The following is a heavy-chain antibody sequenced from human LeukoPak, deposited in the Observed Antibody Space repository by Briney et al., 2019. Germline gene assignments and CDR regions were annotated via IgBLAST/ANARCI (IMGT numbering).Heavy chain of an antibody. D-gene: IGHD3-22*01. Sequence: GASVKVSCKASAYTFTSYGISWVRQAPGQGLEWMGWISAYNGNTNYAQKFQGRVTITADESTSTAYMELSSLRSEDTAVYYCARAYYYDSSGYYLSYMDVWGKGTTVTISS. CDR3: ARAYYYDSSGYYLSYMDV. CDR2: ISAYNGNT. J-gene: IGHJ6*03. CDR1: AYTFTSYG. V-gene: IGHV1-18*01.